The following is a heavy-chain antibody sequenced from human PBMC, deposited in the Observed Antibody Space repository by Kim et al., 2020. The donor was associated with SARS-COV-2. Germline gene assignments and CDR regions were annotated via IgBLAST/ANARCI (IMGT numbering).Heavy chain of an antibody. J-gene: IGHJ4*01. CDR1: DGSISSGDFY. V-gene: IGHV4-31*03. D-gene: IGHD3-3*01. CDR3: ARAVGVWGGYDIPYF. Sequence: SETLSLTCTVSDGSISSGDFYWSWIRQHSGKGLEWIGYTKHSGTTYHNPSLRSRVTMSVDTSKNQFSLKLSSVTAADTAVYYCARAVGVWGGYDIPYF. CDR2: TKHSGTT.